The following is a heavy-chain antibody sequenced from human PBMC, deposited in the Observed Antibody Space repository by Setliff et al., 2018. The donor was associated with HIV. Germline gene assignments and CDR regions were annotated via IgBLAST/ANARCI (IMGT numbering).Heavy chain of an antibody. J-gene: IGHJ5*02. CDR3: IVNIVGPVTGLDR. CDR2: INPSGGDT. D-gene: IGHD1-26*01. Sequence: ASVKVSCKAPGYTFTSNHMHWGRQAPGQGLEWMGTINPSGGDTIYAPEFQGRVTMTTDTSTRTAYMELSGLTSEDTAVYFCIVNIVGPVTGLDRWGPGTLVTVSS. V-gene: IGHV1-46*01. CDR1: GYTFTSNH.